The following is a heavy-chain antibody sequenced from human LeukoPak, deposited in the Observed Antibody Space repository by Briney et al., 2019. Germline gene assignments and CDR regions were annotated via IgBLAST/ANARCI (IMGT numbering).Heavy chain of an antibody. CDR3: ARVDVGIFWLEHMDV. CDR1: GFTFSDYY. V-gene: IGHV3-11*01. Sequence: GGSLRLSCAASGFTFSDYYMSWIRQAPGKGLEWVSYISSSGSTIYYADSVKGRFTISRDNAKNSLYLQMNSLRAEGTAVYYCARVDVGIFWLEHMDVWGKGTTVTVSS. CDR2: ISSSGSTI. J-gene: IGHJ6*03. D-gene: IGHD3-9*01.